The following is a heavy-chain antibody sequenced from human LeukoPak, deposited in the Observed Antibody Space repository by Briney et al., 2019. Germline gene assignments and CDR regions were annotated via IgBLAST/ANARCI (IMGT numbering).Heavy chain of an antibody. CDR3: AKDISGELGGAYDY. Sequence: PGGSLRLSCAASGFTFDDYAMHWVRQAPGKGLEWVSGISWNSGSIGYADSVKGRFTISGDNAKNSLYLQMNSLRAEDAALYYCAKDISGELGGAYDYWGQGTLVTVSS. J-gene: IGHJ4*02. CDR2: ISWNSGSI. CDR1: GFTFDDYA. D-gene: IGHD3-16*01. V-gene: IGHV3-9*01.